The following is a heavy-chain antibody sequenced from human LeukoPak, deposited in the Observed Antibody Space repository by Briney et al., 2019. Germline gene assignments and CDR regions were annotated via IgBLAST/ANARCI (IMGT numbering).Heavy chain of an antibody. CDR2: IYYSGST. CDR3: ARNLYGSGSYYNVYLFDP. CDR1: GGSISSYY. J-gene: IGHJ5*02. V-gene: IGHV4-59*01. Sequence: SETLSLTCTVSGGSISSYYWSWIRQPPGKGLEWIGYIYYSGSTNYNPSLKSRVTISVDTSKNQFSLKLSSVTAADTAVYYCARNLYGSGSYYNVYLFDPWGQGTLVTVSS. D-gene: IGHD3-10*01.